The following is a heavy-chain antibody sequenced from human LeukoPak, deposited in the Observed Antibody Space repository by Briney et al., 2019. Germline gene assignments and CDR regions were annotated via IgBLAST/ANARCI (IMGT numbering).Heavy chain of an antibody. V-gene: IGHV3-11*01. J-gene: IGHJ4*02. D-gene: IGHD3-10*01. CDR1: GFTFSDYY. CDR3: AREAPPVFYYGSGSHFDY. Sequence: PGGSLRLSCAASGFTFSDYYMSWIRQAPGKGLEWVSYISFSGSTIYYADSVKGRFTISRDNAKNSLYLQMNSLRAEDTAVYYCAREAPPVFYYGSGSHFDYWGQGTLVTVSS. CDR2: ISFSGSTI.